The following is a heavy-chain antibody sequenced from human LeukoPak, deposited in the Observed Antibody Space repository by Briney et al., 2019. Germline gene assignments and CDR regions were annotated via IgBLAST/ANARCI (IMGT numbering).Heavy chain of an antibody. J-gene: IGHJ4*02. CDR2: IYSSRNT. CDR3: ARHLRGEQQLSGVDY. V-gene: IGHV4-59*08. D-gene: IGHD6-13*01. Sequence: PSETLSLTCTVSGGSISSYYWSWIRQPPGKGLEWGGYIYSSRNTMYNHYLRSRVTISANTPKNQLSLKLSSVTAADTAVYYCARHLRGEQQLSGVDYWGQGTPVTVSS. CDR1: GGSISSYY.